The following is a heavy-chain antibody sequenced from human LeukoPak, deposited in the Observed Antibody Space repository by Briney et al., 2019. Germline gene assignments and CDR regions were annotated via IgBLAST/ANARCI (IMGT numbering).Heavy chain of an antibody. CDR2: ISTSSLYI. D-gene: IGHD3-9*01. Sequence: PGGSLRLSCAASGFTFSSYSMNWVRQAPGKGLGWVSSISTSSLYIYYADSVKGRFTISRDNAKNSLYLHMNSLRAEDTAVYYCARDPPILTGPYYYYMDIWGKGTTVTISS. CDR3: ARDPPILTGPYYYYMDI. J-gene: IGHJ6*03. CDR1: GFTFSSYS. V-gene: IGHV3-21*01.